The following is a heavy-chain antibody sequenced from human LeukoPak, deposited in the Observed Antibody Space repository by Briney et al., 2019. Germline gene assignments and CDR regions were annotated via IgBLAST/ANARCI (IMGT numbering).Heavy chain of an antibody. CDR3: ARTILTGWSPFDY. CDR2: IYYSGST. D-gene: IGHD3-9*01. V-gene: IGHV4-59*01. CDR1: GGSISSYY. Sequence: SETLSLTCTVSGGSISSYYWSWIRQPPGKGLEWIGYIYYSGSTNYNPSLKSRVTISVDTSKNQFSLKLSSVTAADTAVYHCARTILTGWSPFDYWGQGTLVTVSS. J-gene: IGHJ4*02.